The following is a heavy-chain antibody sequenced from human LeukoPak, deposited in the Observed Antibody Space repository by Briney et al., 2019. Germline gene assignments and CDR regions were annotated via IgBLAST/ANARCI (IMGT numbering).Heavy chain of an antibody. J-gene: IGHJ4*02. CDR3: TRGHAAMGEH. V-gene: IGHV3-53*01. CDR1: DFNVIPNY. D-gene: IGHD5-18*01. Sequence: GGSLRLSCAVSDFNVIPNYMNWVRQAPGKGLECISVIHSNDDTYYAASARGRFTISRDTSNYMLYLQMNSLRAEDTAIYFCTRGHAAMGEHWGQGILVTVSS. CDR2: IHSNDDT.